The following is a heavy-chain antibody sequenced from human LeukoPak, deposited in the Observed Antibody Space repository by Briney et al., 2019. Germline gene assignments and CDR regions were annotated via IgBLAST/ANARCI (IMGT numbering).Heavy chain of an antibody. CDR2: IRSSSYI. Sequence: GGSLRLSCAASGFTFSSYSMNWVRQAPGKGLEWVSSIRSSSYIYYADSVKGRFTISRDNAKNSLYLQMNSLRAEDTAVYYCARGGDCTNGVCLQYYFDYWGQGTLVTVSS. CDR1: GFTFSSYS. CDR3: ARGGDCTNGVCLQYYFDY. D-gene: IGHD2-8*01. V-gene: IGHV3-21*01. J-gene: IGHJ4*02.